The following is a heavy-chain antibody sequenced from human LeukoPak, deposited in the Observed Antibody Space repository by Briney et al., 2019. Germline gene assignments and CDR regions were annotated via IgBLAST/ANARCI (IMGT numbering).Heavy chain of an antibody. V-gene: IGHV1-18*01. D-gene: IGHD3-3*01. CDR1: GYNYG. CDR2: ISAKNGNT. J-gene: IGHJ6*02. Sequence: ASVKVSCKASGYNYGISWVRQAPGQGLEWMGWISAKNGNTNYAQKLQGRVTMTTDTSTSTAYMELRSLRSDDTAVYYCARESEYYDFWSGYYQVFGSYGMDVWGQGTTVTVSS. CDR3: ARESEYYDFWSGYYQVFGSYGMDV.